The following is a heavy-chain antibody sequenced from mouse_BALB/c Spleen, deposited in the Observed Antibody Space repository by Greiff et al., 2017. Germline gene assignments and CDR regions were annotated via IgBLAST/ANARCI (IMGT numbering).Heavy chain of an antibody. CDR1: GYAFSSYW. Sequence: QVQLQQSGAELVRPGSSVKISCKASGYAFSSYWMNWVKQRPGQGLEWIGQIYPGDGDTNYNGKFKGKATLTADKSSSTAYMQLSSLTSEDSAVYFCARGGSSGWYFDVWGAGTTVTVSS. CDR2: IYPGDGDT. J-gene: IGHJ1*01. D-gene: IGHD1-1*01. CDR3: ARGGSSGWYFDV. V-gene: IGHV1-80*01.